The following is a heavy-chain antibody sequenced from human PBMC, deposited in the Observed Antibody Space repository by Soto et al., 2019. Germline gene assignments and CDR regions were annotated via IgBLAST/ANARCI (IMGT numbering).Heavy chain of an antibody. J-gene: IGHJ4*02. CDR3: ARVSYYDSSGYYDY. D-gene: IGHD3-22*01. CDR2: ISYDGSNK. V-gene: IGHV3-30-3*01. CDR1: GFTFSSYA. Sequence: GSLLLPCSASGFTFSSYAMHWVRQAPGKGLEWVAVISYDGSNKYYADSVKGRFTISRDNSKNTLYLQMNSLRAEDTDVYYCARVSYYDSSGYYDYWGQGTLVTVYS.